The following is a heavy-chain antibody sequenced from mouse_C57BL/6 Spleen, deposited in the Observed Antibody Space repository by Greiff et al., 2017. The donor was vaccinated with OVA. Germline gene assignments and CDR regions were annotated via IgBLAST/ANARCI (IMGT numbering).Heavy chain of an antibody. D-gene: IGHD3-3*01. V-gene: IGHV1-50*01. CDR1: GYTFTSYW. CDR3: AGTPFAY. Sequence: QVQLQQPGAELVKPGASVKLSCKASGYTFTSYWMQWVKQRPGQGLEWIGEIDPSDSYTNYNQKFKGKATLTVDTSSSTAYMQLSSLTSEDSAVYYCAGTPFAYWGQGTLVTVSA. CDR2: IDPSDSYT. J-gene: IGHJ3*01.